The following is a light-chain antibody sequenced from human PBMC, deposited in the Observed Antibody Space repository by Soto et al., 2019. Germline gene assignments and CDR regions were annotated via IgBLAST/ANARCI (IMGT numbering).Light chain of an antibody. CDR1: QSVSSRS. V-gene: IGKV3-20*01. J-gene: IGKJ1*01. Sequence: EIVLTQSPGTLSLSPGERATLSCRASQSVSSRSLAWYQQKPGQAPRLLISGASSRAADIPDRFSGSGSGTDFTLTINRLEPEYFAVYYCQQYDSSPRTFGQGTKVDIK. CDR3: QQYDSSPRT. CDR2: GAS.